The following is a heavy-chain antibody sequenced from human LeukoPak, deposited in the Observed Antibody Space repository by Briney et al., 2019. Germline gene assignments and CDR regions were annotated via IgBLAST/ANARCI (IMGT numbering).Heavy chain of an antibody. CDR2: MDSNSGDT. CDR3: ARGIGTGGSGEYYFDY. J-gene: IGHJ4*02. V-gene: IGHV1-8*01. CDR1: GFTFTSYD. D-gene: IGHD3-10*01. Sequence: ASVTVSFKASGFTFTSYDINWVRQATGQGLEWMGWMDSNSGDTGYAQKFQGRVTLTRSTSINTAYMHLYSLTSEDTAVYYCARGIGTGGSGEYYFDYWGQGTLVTVSS.